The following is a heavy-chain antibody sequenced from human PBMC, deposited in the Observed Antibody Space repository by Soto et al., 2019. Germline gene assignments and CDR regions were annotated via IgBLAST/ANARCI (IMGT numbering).Heavy chain of an antibody. CDR1: GTIFSSYT. Sequence: QVQLVQSGAEVKKPGSSVRVSCKASGTIFSSYTISWVRQAPGQGLEWMGRIIPILGETNSEQKFQGRVTLTADKSTNTAYMQLNSLRWEDTAVYYCAASLGARMDDWGQGTTVTVSS. CDR2: IIPILGET. J-gene: IGHJ6*02. CDR3: AASLGARMDD. V-gene: IGHV1-69*02.